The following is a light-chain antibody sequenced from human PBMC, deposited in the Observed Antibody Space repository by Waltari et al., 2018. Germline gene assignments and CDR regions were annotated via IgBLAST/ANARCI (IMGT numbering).Light chain of an antibody. CDR3: NSYASNSNGL. V-gene: IGLV2-14*03. CDR1: SSDVVRYHY. Sequence: QSALTQPASVSGSPGQSITLSCTGTSSDVVRYHYVSWYQQHPGKAPKLLIYDVSNRPSGVPSRFSGSKSGNTASLTISGLQAADEAHYYCNSYASNSNGLFGGGTKLTIL. J-gene: IGLJ2*01. CDR2: DVS.